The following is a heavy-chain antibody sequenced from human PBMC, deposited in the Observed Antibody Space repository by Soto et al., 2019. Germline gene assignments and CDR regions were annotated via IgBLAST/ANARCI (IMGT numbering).Heavy chain of an antibody. Sequence: EVQLVESGGGLIQPGGSLRVSCAASGFPFRTYAMNWVRQAPGKGLEWVSYISHNRDTIYYADSVKGRFTISRDNAKNSLYLQMNSLRDEDTAVYYCVRDRGYTGYDLEYWGQGTQVTVSP. CDR2: ISHNRDTI. J-gene: IGHJ4*02. CDR1: GFPFRTYA. V-gene: IGHV3-48*02. CDR3: VRDRGYTGYDLEY. D-gene: IGHD5-12*01.